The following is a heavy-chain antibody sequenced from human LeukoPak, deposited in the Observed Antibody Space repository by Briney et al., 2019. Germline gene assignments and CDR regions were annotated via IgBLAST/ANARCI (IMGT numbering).Heavy chain of an antibody. J-gene: IGHJ4*02. CDR2: IYYSGST. CDR3: ARYSSGWYYFDY. Sequence: SETLSLTCTVSGGSISSYYWSWIRQPPGKGLEWIGYIYYSGSTNYNPSLKSRVTISVDTSRNQFSLKLSSVTAADTAVYYCARYSSGWYYFDYWGQGTLVTVSS. V-gene: IGHV4-59*01. D-gene: IGHD6-19*01. CDR1: GGSISSYY.